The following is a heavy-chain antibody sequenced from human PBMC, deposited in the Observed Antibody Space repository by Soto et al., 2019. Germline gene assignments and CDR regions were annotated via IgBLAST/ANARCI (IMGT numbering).Heavy chain of an antibody. CDR2: ISCCGGST. CDR1: GFNFNKFA. Sequence: GGSLRLSCAASGFNFNKFAMGWVRQAPGEGLEWVSGISCCGGSTFYADSVKGRFSLARDDSKNTLSLQLNSLRVDDTAHYYCAKADGEQWLIPHLDNWGQGTQVTVSS. CDR3: AKADGEQWLIPHLDN. J-gene: IGHJ1*01. D-gene: IGHD6-19*01. V-gene: IGHV3-23*01.